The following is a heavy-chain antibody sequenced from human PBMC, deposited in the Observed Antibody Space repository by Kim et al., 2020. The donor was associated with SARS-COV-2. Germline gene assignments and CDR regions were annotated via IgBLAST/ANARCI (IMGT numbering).Heavy chain of an antibody. J-gene: IGHJ4*02. V-gene: IGHV4-31*03. CDR3: ARARAEPEYYFDY. Sequence: TLSLTCTVSGCSISSGGYYWSWIRQHPGKGLEWIGYIYYSGSTYYNPSLKSRVTISVDTSKNQFSLKLSSVTAADTAVYYCARARAEPEYYFDYWGQGTLVTVSS. CDR1: GCSISSGGYY. CDR2: IYYSGST. D-gene: IGHD1-26*01.